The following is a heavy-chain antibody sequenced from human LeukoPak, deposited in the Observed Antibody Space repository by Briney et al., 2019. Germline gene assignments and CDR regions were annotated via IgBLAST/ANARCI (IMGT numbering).Heavy chain of an antibody. CDR1: GYTFTSYD. CDR3: ARGPRRDTIFGVVISSLNWFDP. V-gene: IGHV1-8*03. CDR2: MNPNSGNT. J-gene: IGHJ5*02. D-gene: IGHD3-3*01. Sequence: SVKVSCKASGYTFTSYDINWVRQATGQGLEWMGWMNPNSGNTGYAQKFQGRVTITRNTSISTAYMELSSLRSEDTAVYYCARGPRRDTIFGVVISSLNWFDPWGQGTLVTVSS.